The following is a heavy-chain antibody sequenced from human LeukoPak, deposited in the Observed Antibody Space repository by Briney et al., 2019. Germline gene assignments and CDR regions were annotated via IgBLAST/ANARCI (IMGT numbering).Heavy chain of an antibody. CDR2: IYYSGST. V-gene: IGHV4-59*01. Sequence: PSGTLSLTCTVSGGSISSYYWSWIRQPPGKGLEWIGYIYYSGSTNYNPSLKSRVTISVDTSKNQFSPKLSSVTAADTAVYYCARESGRSSGYYYSGGDAFDIWGQGTMVTVSS. CDR3: ARESGRSSGYYYSGGDAFDI. CDR1: GGSISSYY. J-gene: IGHJ3*02. D-gene: IGHD3-22*01.